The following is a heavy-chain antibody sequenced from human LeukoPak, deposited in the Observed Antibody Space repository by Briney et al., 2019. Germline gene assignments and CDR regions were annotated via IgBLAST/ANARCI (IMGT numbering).Heavy chain of an antibody. D-gene: IGHD3-10*01. CDR3: TRVYGSGSYYSHC. J-gene: IGHJ4*02. V-gene: IGHV3-53*01. CDR1: GFTVSSSF. Sequence: GGSLSLCCAASGFTVSSSFMRWLRQAPGKGLELVSIIYSGDTAYYADSVKGRFTISRDNSKNTLYLQMNSLRAEDTAVYYCTRVYGSGSYYSHCWGQGTLVTVSS. CDR2: IYSGDTA.